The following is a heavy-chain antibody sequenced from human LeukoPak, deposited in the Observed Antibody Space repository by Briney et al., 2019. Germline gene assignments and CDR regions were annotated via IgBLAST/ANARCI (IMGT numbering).Heavy chain of an antibody. CDR3: ARGRAGITIFGVAPYYFDY. Sequence: SVKVSCKASGGTFSSYAISWVRQAPGQGLEWMGRIIPILGIANYAQKFQGRVTITTDESTSTAYMELSSLRSEDTAVYYCARGRAGITIFGVAPYYFDYWGQGTLVTVSS. CDR2: IIPILGIA. D-gene: IGHD3-3*01. J-gene: IGHJ4*02. CDR1: GGTFSSYA. V-gene: IGHV1-69*04.